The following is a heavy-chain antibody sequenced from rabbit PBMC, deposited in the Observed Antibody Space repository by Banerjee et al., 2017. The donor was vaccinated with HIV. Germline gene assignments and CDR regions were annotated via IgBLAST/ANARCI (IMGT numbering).Heavy chain of an antibody. CDR3: ARAGTSGWGDAFNL. CDR1: GFSFSNNYY. D-gene: IGHD4-1*01. J-gene: IGHJ4*01. V-gene: IGHV1S45*01. Sequence: QEQLVESGGGLVQPEGSLTLTCTASGFSFSNNYYMCWVRQAPGKGLEWIACIYTGSSGSTYYASWAKGRFTISKTSSTTVTLQMTSLTAADMATYFCARAGTSGWGDAFNLWGPGTLVTVS. CDR2: IYTGSSGST.